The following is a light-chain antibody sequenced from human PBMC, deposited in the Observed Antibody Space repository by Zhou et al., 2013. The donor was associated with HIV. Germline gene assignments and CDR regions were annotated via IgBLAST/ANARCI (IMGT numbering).Light chain of an antibody. Sequence: VMTQTPLSLSVTPGQTASMSCKSSQSLLHSDGKSYLYWYQQKPGQSPHLLIYELSNRFSGVPDRFSGSGSGTDFTLTIESLQPEDSATYYCQQSFSTPWTFGQGTKVEIK. CDR1: QSLLHSDGKSY. CDR2: ELS. V-gene: IGKV2D-29*02. CDR3: QQSFSTPWT. J-gene: IGKJ1*01.